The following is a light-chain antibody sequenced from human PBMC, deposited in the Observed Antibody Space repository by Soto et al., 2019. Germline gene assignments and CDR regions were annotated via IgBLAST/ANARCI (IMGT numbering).Light chain of an antibody. CDR3: QQYYSTSCT. J-gene: IGKJ1*01. CDR1: QNILSNSNNKNY. CDR2: CAS. Sequence: DIVMTQSPDSLAVSLGERATINCKSSQNILSNSNNKNYLGWYQQKPRQPPKLLIYCASTREYGVPDRCSGLGSETDFTLTISSLQAYDVAVYSCQQYYSTSCTFSPGTKVEIK. V-gene: IGKV4-1*01.